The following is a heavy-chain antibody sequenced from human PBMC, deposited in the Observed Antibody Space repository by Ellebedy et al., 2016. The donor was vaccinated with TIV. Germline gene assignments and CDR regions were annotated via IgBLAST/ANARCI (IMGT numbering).Heavy chain of an antibody. D-gene: IGHD6-19*01. CDR1: GGSISSNNSS. CDR2: IYYSGST. Sequence: MPGGSLRLSCTVSGGSISSNNSSWGWIRQPPGKGLEWIGSIYYSGSTYYNPSLKSRVTISVDTSKNQFSLKVSSVTAADTAVYYCSRHGIYTSGFHDYWGQGTLVTVSS. CDR3: SRHGIYTSGFHDY. J-gene: IGHJ4*02. V-gene: IGHV4-39*01.